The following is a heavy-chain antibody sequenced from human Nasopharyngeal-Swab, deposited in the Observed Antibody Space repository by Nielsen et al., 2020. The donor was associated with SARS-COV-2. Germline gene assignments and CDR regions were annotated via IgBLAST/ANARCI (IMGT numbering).Heavy chain of an antibody. J-gene: IGHJ5*02. Sequence: SVKVSCKASGGTFSSYAISWVRQAPGQGLEWMGGIIPIFGTANYAQKFQGRVTITADESTSTAYMELSSLRSEDTAVYYCARSNLYCSGGSCYPNWFDPWGQGTLVTASS. D-gene: IGHD2-15*01. CDR3: ARSNLYCSGGSCYPNWFDP. CDR2: IIPIFGTA. CDR1: GGTFSSYA. V-gene: IGHV1-69*13.